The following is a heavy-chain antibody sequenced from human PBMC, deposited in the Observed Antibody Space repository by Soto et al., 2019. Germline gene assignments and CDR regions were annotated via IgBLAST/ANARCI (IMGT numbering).Heavy chain of an antibody. CDR1: GGTFSSYA. D-gene: IGHD4-17*01. CDR3: AGDYGDYVNWFDP. J-gene: IGHJ5*02. CDR2: IIPILGTS. Sequence: QVQLVQSGAEVKKPGSSVKVSCKASGGTFSSYAISWVRQAPGQGLEWMGGIIPILGTSNYAQKFQGRVTITADEYTSTAYMELSSLRSEDTAVYYCAGDYGDYVNWFDPWGQGTLVTVSS. V-gene: IGHV1-69*01.